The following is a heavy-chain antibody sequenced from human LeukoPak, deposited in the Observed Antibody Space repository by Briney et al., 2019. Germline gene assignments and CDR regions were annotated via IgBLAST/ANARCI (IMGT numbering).Heavy chain of an antibody. D-gene: IGHD3-10*01. V-gene: IGHV4-4*02. J-gene: IGHJ4*02. CDR1: GGSISSSNC. Sequence: SETLSLTCAVSGGSISSSNCWIWVRQPPGKGLEWMGETYHSGSTNSNPSLKSRVTISVDKSKNQYSLKLSSVTAADTAVYYCARDNGSGSYYNPFDYWGQGTLVTVSS. CDR2: TYHSGST. CDR3: ARDNGSGSYYNPFDY.